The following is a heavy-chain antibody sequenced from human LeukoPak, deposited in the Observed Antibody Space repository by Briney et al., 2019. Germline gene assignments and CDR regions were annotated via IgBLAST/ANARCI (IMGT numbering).Heavy chain of an antibody. CDR3: ARDFYDGFALDY. J-gene: IGHJ4*02. CDR2: IFSSSTYI. V-gene: IGHV3-21*03. D-gene: IGHD2/OR15-2a*01. CDR1: GFAFNTYS. Sequence: GSLRLSCAASGFAFNTYSMNWVRQAPGKGLEWVSFIFSSSTYIYYTDSVKGRFTISRDNARNSLYLQMDNLRAEDTGVYYCARDFYDGFALDYWGQGTLVTVSS.